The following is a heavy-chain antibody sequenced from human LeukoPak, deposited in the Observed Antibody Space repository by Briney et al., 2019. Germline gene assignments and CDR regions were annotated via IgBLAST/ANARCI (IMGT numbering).Heavy chain of an antibody. V-gene: IGHV3-23*01. CDR3: ARGGPYYYYYMDV. CDR1: GFTFSSYA. J-gene: IGHJ6*03. CDR2: ISGSGGST. Sequence: GGSLRLSCAASGFTFSSYAMSWVRQAPGKGLEWVSAISGSGGSTYYADSVKGRFTISRDNAKNSLYLQMNSLRAEDTAVYYCARGGPYYYYYMDVWGKGTTVTISS.